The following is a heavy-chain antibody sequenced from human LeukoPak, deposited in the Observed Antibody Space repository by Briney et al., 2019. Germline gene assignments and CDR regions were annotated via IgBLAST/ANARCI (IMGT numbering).Heavy chain of an antibody. Sequence: SQTLSLTCAISGDSISSKSAAWNWIRQSPSRGLEWLGRTYYRSKWHIDYAVSVKSRITVKPDTSMNQFSLQLYSVTPDDTAVYYCSRQEGGGMDVWGQGTTVTVSS. CDR2: TYYRSKWHI. CDR3: SRQEGGGMDV. V-gene: IGHV6-1*01. D-gene: IGHD3-16*01. CDR1: GDSISSKSAA. J-gene: IGHJ6*02.